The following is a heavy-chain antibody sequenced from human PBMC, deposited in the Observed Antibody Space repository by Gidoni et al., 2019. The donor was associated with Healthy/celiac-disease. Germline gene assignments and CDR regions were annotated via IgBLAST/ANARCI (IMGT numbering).Heavy chain of an antibody. V-gene: IGHV4-39*01. CDR2: IYYSGST. CDR3: ARVNAYDFWSGYYGSRWDWFDP. J-gene: IGHJ5*02. D-gene: IGHD3-3*01. CDR1: GGSIRRSSYY. Sequence: QLQLQESGPGLVKPSEPMSLTCTVSGGSIRRSSYYWDWIRQPPGKGLEWIGSIYYSGSTYYNPSLKSRVTISVDTSKNQFSLKLSSVTAADTAVYYCARVNAYDFWSGYYGSRWDWFDPWGQGTLVTVSS.